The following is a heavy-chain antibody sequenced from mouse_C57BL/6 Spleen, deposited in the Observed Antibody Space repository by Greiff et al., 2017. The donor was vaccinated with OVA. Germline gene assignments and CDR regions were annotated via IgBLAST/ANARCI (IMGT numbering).Heavy chain of an antibody. D-gene: IGHD1-1*01. CDR2: IWRGGST. CDR1: GFSLTSYG. V-gene: IGHV2-5*01. Sequence: VQLQQSGPGLVQPSQSLSITCTVSGFSLTSYGVHWVRQSPGKGLEWLGVIWRGGSTDYNAAFMSRLSITKDNSKCQVFFKMNSLQADDTAIYYCAKKGGSSYYWYFDVWGTGTTVTVSS. CDR3: AKKGGSSYYWYFDV. J-gene: IGHJ1*03.